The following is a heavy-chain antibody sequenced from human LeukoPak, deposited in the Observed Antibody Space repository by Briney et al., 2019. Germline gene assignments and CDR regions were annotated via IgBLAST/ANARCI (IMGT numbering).Heavy chain of an antibody. CDR2: IRSKANSYAT. CDR1: GFTFSGSA. V-gene: IGHV3-73*01. D-gene: IGHD2-15*01. Sequence: PGGSLRLSCAASGFTFSGSAMHWVRQASGKGLEWVGRIRSKANSYATAYAASVKGRFTISRDDSKNTAYLQMNSLKTEDTAVYYCTRESIRGIYFDYWGQGTLVTVSS. J-gene: IGHJ4*02. CDR3: TRESIRGIYFDY.